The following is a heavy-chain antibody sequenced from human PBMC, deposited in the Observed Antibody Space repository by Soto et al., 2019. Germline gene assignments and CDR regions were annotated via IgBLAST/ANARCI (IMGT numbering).Heavy chain of an antibody. J-gene: IGHJ6*02. D-gene: IGHD6-13*01. CDR3: VHRKQQMVRVKPYNTLDV. V-gene: IGHV2-5*02. CDR1: GFSLSSSRVG. CDR2: IYWDDDT. Sequence: QITLKESGPTLVKPTQTLTLTCTVSGFSLSSSRVGVGWIRQPPGKALEWLALIYWDDDTRYSASLKSRLTITKAASKNHVVPTMTRMDPVDPATYWCVHRKQQMVRVKPYNTLDVWGLGTTVTVSS.